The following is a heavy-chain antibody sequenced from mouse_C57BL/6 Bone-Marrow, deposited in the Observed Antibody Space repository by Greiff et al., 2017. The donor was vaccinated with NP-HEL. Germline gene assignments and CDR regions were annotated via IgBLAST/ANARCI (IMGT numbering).Heavy chain of an antibody. CDR2: IDPENGDT. Sequence: VQLQQSGAELVRPGASVKLSCTASGFNFKDDYMHWVKQRPEQGLEWIGWIDPENGDTEYASKFQGKATITADTSSNTAYLQLSSLTSEDTAVYYCTLSGYDEGAMDYWGQGTTVTVSS. CDR1: GFNFKDDY. V-gene: IGHV14-4*01. D-gene: IGHD2-2*01. CDR3: TLSGYDEGAMDY. J-gene: IGHJ4*01.